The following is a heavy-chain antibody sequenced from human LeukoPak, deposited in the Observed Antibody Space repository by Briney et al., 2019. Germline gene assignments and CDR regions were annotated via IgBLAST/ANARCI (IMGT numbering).Heavy chain of an antibody. CDR3: VKVFGDSMVRGVRYAFDI. D-gene: IGHD3-10*01. CDR1: GFTFSSYA. V-gene: IGHV3-64D*06. CDR2: ISNNGGST. Sequence: GGSLRLSCSASGFTFSSYAMHWVRQAPGKGLEYVSAISNNGGSTYYADSVKGRFTISRDNSKDTLYLQMSSLRAEDTAVYYCVKVFGDSMVRGVRYAFDIWGQGTMVTLSS. J-gene: IGHJ3*02.